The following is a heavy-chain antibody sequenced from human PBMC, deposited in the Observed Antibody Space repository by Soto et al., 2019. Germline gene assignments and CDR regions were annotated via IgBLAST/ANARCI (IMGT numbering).Heavy chain of an antibody. CDR3: ASSDCSSTSCYSYYYYGRDV. D-gene: IGHD2-2*01. CDR1: GITFSSYS. J-gene: IGHJ6*02. CDR2: ISSSSSTI. V-gene: IGHV3-48*02. Sequence: GGSLRLSCAASGITFSSYSMNWVRQAPGKGLEWVSYISSSSSTIYCADSVKGQFTISRDNDKNSLYLQMNSLRDEDTAVYYCASSDCSSTSCYSYYYYGRDVWGQGTTVTVAS.